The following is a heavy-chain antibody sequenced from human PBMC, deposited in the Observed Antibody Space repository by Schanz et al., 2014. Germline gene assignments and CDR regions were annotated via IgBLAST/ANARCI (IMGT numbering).Heavy chain of an antibody. D-gene: IGHD1-1*01. CDR1: GFTFGSYG. V-gene: IGHV3-48*03. J-gene: IGHJ4*02. CDR2: ISSGSSYA. CDR3: ARGTDWNLHY. Sequence: EEQLLQSGGGLVQPGGSLRLSCAASGFTFGSYGMSWVRQAPGKGLEWVSDISSGSSYANYADSVKGRFTISRDNAKNSLYLQMNSLRAGDTAVYYCARGTDWNLHYWGQGALVTVSS.